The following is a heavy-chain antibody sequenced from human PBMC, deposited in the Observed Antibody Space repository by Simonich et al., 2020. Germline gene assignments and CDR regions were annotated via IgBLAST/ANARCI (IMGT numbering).Heavy chain of an antibody. CDR1: GYTFTGYY. V-gene: IGHV1-2*02. J-gene: IGHJ4*02. D-gene: IGHD2-2*01. CDR3: ARVPDRVLNAGVTFDY. CDR2: INPNSGGT. Sequence: QVQLVQSGAEVKKPVASVKVSCKASGYTFTGYYMHWVRQAPGQVLEGRGRINPNSGGTNYAQKFQGRVTMTRDTSISTAYMELSRLRSDDTAVYYCARVPDRVLNAGVTFDYWGQGTLVTVSS.